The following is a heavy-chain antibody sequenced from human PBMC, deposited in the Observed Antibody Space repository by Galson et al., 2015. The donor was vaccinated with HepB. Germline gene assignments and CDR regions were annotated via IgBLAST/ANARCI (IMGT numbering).Heavy chain of an antibody. V-gene: IGHV5-51*01. D-gene: IGHD3-10*01. CDR1: GYSFTRYW. CDR2: IYTGDSDT. J-gene: IGHJ4*02. CDR3: ARLPGTMTRTFDY. Sequence: SGAEVKKPGESLKISCKGSGYSFTRYWIGWVRQMPGKGLEWMGIIYTGDSDTRYSTSFQGQVTISADKSITTASLQWSSLRASDTAMYYCARLPGTMTRTFDYWGQGTLVTVSS.